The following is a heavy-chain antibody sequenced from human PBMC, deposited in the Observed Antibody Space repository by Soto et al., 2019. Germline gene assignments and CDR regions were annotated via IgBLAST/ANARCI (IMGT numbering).Heavy chain of an antibody. CDR3: ARDPYNSSRFYYYGMDV. V-gene: IGHV3-7*03. Sequence: EVQLVESGGGLVQPGGSLRLSCAASGFTFSSYWMSWVRQAPGKGLAWVANIKQDGSEKYYVDSVKGRFTISRDNAKNSLYLQMNSLRAEDTAVYYCARDPYNSSRFYYYGMDVWGQWTTVTVSS. J-gene: IGHJ6*02. D-gene: IGHD1-20*01. CDR2: IKQDGSEK. CDR1: GFTFSSYW.